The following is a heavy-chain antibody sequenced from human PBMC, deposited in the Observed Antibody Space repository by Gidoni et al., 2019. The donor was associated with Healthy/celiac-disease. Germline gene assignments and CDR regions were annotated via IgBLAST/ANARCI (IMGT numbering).Heavy chain of an antibody. CDR3: AREIGFGDISYYMDV. J-gene: IGHJ6*03. CDR1: GGSISSGDYY. V-gene: IGHV4-30-4*01. CDR2: IYYSGST. Sequence: QVQLQESGPGLVKPSQTLSLTCTVSGGSISSGDYYWSWIRQPPGKGLEWIGYIYYSGSTYYNPSLKSRVTISVDTSKNQFSLKLSSVTAADTAVYYCAREIGFGDISYYMDVWGKGTTVTVSS. D-gene: IGHD3-10*01.